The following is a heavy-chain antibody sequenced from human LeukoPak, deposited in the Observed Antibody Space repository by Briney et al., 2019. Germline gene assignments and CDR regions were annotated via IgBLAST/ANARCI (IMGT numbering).Heavy chain of an antibody. CDR1: GGSFSGYY. J-gene: IGHJ3*02. Sequence: SETLSLTCAVYGGSFSGYYWSWIRQPPGKGLEWIGEINHSGSTNYNPSLKSRVTISADTSKNQFSLKLSSVTAADTAVYYCRQDLEALVSSSYDAFDIWGQGTMVTVSS. CDR3: RQDLEALVSSSYDAFDI. D-gene: IGHD6-6*01. V-gene: IGHV4-34*01. CDR2: INHSGST.